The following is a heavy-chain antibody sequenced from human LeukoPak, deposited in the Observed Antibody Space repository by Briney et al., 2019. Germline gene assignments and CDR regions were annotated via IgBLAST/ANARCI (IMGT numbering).Heavy chain of an antibody. D-gene: IGHD2-15*01. CDR2: ISAYNGNT. CDR1: GYTFTSYG. V-gene: IGHV1-18*01. J-gene: IGHJ4*02. CDR3: ARCTGGGSCYGVRY. Sequence: ASVEVSFKASGYTFTSYGISWVRQAPGQGLEWMGWISAYNGNTNYAQKLQGRVTMTTDTSTSTAYMELRSLRSDDTAVYYCARCTGGGSCYGVRYWGQGTLVTVSS.